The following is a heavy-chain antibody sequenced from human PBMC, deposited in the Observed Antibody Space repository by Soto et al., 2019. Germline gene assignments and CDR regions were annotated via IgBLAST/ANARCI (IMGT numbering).Heavy chain of an antibody. CDR1: GLTFNMYA. CDR2: ISYDGSNK. J-gene: IGHJ6*02. D-gene: IGHD6-19*01. Sequence: LRLSCAASGLTFNMYAFHWVRQAPGKGLEWVAVISYDGSNKYYADSVKGRFTISRDNSKNTLYLQMSSLRAEDTAVYYCVKDGSSGWPYFYDMDVWGQGTTVTVSS. CDR3: VKDGSSGWPYFYDMDV. V-gene: IGHV3-30*04.